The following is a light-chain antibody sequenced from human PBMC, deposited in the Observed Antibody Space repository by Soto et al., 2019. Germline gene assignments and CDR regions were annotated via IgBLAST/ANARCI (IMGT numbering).Light chain of an antibody. J-gene: IGKJ5*01. V-gene: IGKV1-39*01. CDR2: AAS. CDR1: QSISSY. Sequence: DLQMTQSPSSLSASVGDRVTITCRASQSISSYLNWYQQKPGKALRLLIYAASSLQSGVPSRFSGSGSGTDFTLTISSLQPEDFATYYCHQSYTTPTFGLGTRLEIK. CDR3: HQSYTTPT.